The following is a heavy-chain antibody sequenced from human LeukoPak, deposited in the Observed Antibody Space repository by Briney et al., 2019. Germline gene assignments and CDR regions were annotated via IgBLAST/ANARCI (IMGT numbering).Heavy chain of an antibody. CDR1: GYTLTELS. V-gene: IGHV1-24*01. Sequence: ASVKVSCKVSGYTLTELSMHWVRQAPGKGLEWMGGFDPEDGETIYAQKFQGRVTMTEDTSTDTAYMELSSLRSEDTAVYYCATGDPRVVGARSFSIWGQGTMVTVSS. CDR3: ATGDPRVVGARSFSI. CDR2: FDPEDGET. D-gene: IGHD1-26*01. J-gene: IGHJ3*02.